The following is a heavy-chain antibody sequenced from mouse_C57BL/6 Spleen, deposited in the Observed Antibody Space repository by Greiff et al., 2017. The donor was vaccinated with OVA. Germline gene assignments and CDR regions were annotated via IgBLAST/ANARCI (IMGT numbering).Heavy chain of an antibody. CDR3: ARSETTVVADYAMDD. CDR1: GYTFTSYT. J-gene: IGHJ4*01. Sequence: QVQLKQSGAELARPGASVKMSCKASGYTFTSYTMHWVNQRPGQGLEWIGYINPSSGYTKYNQKFKDKATLTADKSSSTAYMQLSSLTSEDSAVYYCARSETTVVADYAMDDWGQGTSVTVSS. D-gene: IGHD1-1*01. CDR2: INPSSGYT. V-gene: IGHV1-4*01.